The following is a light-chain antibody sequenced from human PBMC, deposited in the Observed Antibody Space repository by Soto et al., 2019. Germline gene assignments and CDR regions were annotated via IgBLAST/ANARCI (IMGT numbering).Light chain of an antibody. CDR2: GAS. CDR1: QSVSSSY. V-gene: IGKV3-20*01. CDR3: QQYGSSPGT. Sequence: EIVLTQSPGTLSLSPGERATLSCRASQSVSSSYLAWYQQKPGQAPRLLIYGASIRATGIPDRFSGSGSGTDFNLTISRLEAEDFAVYYCQQYGSSPGTFGQGTKVEIK. J-gene: IGKJ1*01.